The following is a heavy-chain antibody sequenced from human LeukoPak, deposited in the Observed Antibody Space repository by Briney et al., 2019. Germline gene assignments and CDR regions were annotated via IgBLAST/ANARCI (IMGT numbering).Heavy chain of an antibody. V-gene: IGHV3-64D*06. CDR2: ISSNGGST. CDR1: GFTFSSYA. Sequence: PGGSLRLSCSASGFTFSSYAMHWVRQAPGKGLEYVSAISSNGGSTYYADSVKGRFTISRDNSKNTLYLQMSSLRAEDTAVYYCHVLGYCSSTSCYVPRHFDYWGQGTLVTVSS. CDR3: HVLGYCSSTSCYVPRHFDY. J-gene: IGHJ4*02. D-gene: IGHD2-2*01.